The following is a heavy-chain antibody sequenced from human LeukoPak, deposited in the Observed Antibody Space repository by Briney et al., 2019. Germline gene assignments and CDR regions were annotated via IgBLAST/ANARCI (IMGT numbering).Heavy chain of an antibody. CDR1: GFTFSSFS. CDR3: ARDVRADYSCGWYPIGY. CDR2: IRSCGSYT. D-gene: IGHD6-19*01. Sequence: GGSLRLSCAASGFTFSSFSMNWVRQAPGKGLEWVSSIRSCGSYTYYADSVKGRLTVSRDNAKNSLYLQMNSLRAEDTAVYYCARDVRADYSCGWYPIGYWGQGTLVTVSS. J-gene: IGHJ4*02. V-gene: IGHV3-21*01.